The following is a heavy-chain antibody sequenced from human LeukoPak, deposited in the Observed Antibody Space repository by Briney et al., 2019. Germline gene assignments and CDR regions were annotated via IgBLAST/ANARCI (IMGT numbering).Heavy chain of an antibody. V-gene: IGHV4-34*01. J-gene: IGHJ4*02. CDR3: ARTPRGYSYGLYYFDY. D-gene: IGHD5-18*01. Sequence: PSETLSLTCAVYGGSFSGYYWSWIRQPPGKGLEWIGEINHSGSTNYNPSLKSRVTISVDTSKNQFSLKLSSVTAADTAVYYCARTPRGYSYGLYYFDYWGQGTLVTVSS. CDR2: INHSGST. CDR1: GGSFSGYY.